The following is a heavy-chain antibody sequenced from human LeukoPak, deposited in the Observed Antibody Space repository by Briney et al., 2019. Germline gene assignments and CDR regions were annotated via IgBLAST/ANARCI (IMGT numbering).Heavy chain of an antibody. V-gene: IGHV4-34*01. CDR1: GGSFSGYY. CDR3: ARGPLWSGYPRRLYYFDY. J-gene: IGHJ4*02. D-gene: IGHD3-3*01. CDR2: INHSGST. Sequence: SETLSLTCAVYGGSFSGYYWSWIRQPPGKGLEWIGGINHSGSTNYNPSLKSRVTISVDTSKNQFSLKLSSVTAADTAVYYCARGPLWSGYPRRLYYFDYWGQGTLVTVSS.